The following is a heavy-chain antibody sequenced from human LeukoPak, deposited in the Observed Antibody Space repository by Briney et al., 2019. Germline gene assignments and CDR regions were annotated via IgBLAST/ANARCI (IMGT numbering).Heavy chain of an antibody. Sequence: GGSLRLSCTASGFTFSSYAMNWVRQAPEKGLDWVSGISVSGGSTYYADSVKGRFTISRDNSKNTLYLQMNSLRAEDTAVYYCARATSVKNWFDPWGQGTLVTVSS. CDR2: ISVSGGST. J-gene: IGHJ5*02. D-gene: IGHD4-17*01. CDR1: GFTFSSYA. V-gene: IGHV3-23*01. CDR3: ARATSVKNWFDP.